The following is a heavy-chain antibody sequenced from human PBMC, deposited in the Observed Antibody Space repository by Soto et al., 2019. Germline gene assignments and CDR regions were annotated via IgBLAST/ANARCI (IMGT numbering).Heavy chain of an antibody. CDR1: GGSISSYY. J-gene: IGHJ4*02. CDR2: IYYSGST. CDR3: ARGAQYDYVWGSYRYIFDY. Sequence: PSETLSLTCTVSGGSISSYYWSWIRQPPGKGLEWIGYIYYSGSTNYNPSLKSRVTISVDTSKNQFSLKLSSVTAADTAVYYCARGAQYDYVWGSYRYIFDYWGQGTRGTVPQ. D-gene: IGHD3-16*02. V-gene: IGHV4-59*01.